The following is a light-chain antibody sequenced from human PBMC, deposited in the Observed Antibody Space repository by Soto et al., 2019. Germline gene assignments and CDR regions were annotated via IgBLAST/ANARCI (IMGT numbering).Light chain of an antibody. CDR2: GNN. V-gene: IGLV1-40*01. J-gene: IGLJ2*01. Sequence: QSVLTQPPSVSGAPGQRVAISCTGSNSNIGAGYVVHWYQQLPGTAPKLLIYGNNNRPSGLPDRFSGSKSGTSASLAISGLQAEDEADYYCQSYDSSLSVVFGGGTKVTVL. CDR1: NSNIGAGYV. CDR3: QSYDSSLSVV.